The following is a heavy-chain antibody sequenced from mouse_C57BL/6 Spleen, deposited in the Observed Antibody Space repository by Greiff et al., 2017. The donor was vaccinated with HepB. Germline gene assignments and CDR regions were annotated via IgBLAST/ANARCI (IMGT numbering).Heavy chain of an antibody. J-gene: IGHJ1*03. CDR1: GYTFTSYW. Sequence: VQLQQPGAELVKPGASVKLSCKASGYTFTSYWMQWVKQRPGQGLEWIGEIDPSDSYTNYNQKFKGKATLTVDTSSSTAYMQLSSLTSEDSAVYYCARMTTVVATGGYFDVWGTGTTVTVSS. D-gene: IGHD1-1*01. CDR2: IDPSDSYT. V-gene: IGHV1-50*01. CDR3: ARMTTVVATGGYFDV.